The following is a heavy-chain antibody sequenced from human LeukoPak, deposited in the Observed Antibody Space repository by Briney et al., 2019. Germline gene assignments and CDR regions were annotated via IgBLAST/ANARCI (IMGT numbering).Heavy chain of an antibody. J-gene: IGHJ4*02. Sequence: GGSLRLSCAASGFTFSSYAMHWVRQAPGKGLEWVANIKEDGSEKYYVDSVKGRFTISRDNAKNSLYLQMSRLRAEDTAVYYCARDYYDSSGYSGYWGQGTLVTVSS. D-gene: IGHD3-22*01. CDR1: GFTFSSYA. CDR2: IKEDGSEK. CDR3: ARDYYDSSGYSGY. V-gene: IGHV3-7*01.